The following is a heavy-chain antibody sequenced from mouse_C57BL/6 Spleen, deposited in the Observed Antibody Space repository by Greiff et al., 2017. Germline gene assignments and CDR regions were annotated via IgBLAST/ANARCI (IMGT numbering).Heavy chain of an antibody. J-gene: IGHJ4*01. V-gene: IGHV5-4*01. D-gene: IGHD1-1*01. CDR2: ISDGGSYT. Sequence: EVQRVESGGGLVKPGGSLKLSCAASGFTFSSYAMSWVRQTPEKRLEWVATISDGGSYTYYPDNVKGRFTISRDNAKNNLYLQMSHLKSEDTAMYYCARENYYGSSKAMDYWGQGTSVTVSS. CDR1: GFTFSSYA. CDR3: ARENYYGSSKAMDY.